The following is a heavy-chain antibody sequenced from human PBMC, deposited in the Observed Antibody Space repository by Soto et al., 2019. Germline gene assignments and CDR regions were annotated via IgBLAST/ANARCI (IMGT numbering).Heavy chain of an antibody. D-gene: IGHD3-9*01. CDR3: AGQWAAGYGAFDP. Sequence: QVKLKESGPGLEKPSGTLSLTCAVSAGSISNNRWWTWVRQAPGKGLEWIGEIHDRGSTNYNLSLKSRATVSIDRSKNQFSLEMRAVTAADTAVYYCAGQWAAGYGAFDPWGQGTLVTVSS. CDR1: AGSISNNRW. V-gene: IGHV4-4*02. CDR2: IHDRGST. J-gene: IGHJ5*02.